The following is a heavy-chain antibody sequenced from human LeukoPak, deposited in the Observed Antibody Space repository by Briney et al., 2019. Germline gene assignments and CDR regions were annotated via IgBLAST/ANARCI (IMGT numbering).Heavy chain of an antibody. Sequence: GGSLRLSCAASGFTFSSYWMSWVRQAPGKGLEWVANIKQDGSEKYYVDSVKGRFTISRDNAKNSLYLQMNSLRAEDTAVYYCAIGGRLGLLDYWGQGTLVTVSS. D-gene: IGHD3-10*01. CDR1: GFTFSSYW. J-gene: IGHJ4*02. CDR2: IKQDGSEK. V-gene: IGHV3-7*01. CDR3: AIGGRLGLLDY.